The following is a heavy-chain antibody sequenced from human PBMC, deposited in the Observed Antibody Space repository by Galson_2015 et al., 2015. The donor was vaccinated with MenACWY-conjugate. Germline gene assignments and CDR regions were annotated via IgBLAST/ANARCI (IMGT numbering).Heavy chain of an antibody. D-gene: IGHD5-24*01. J-gene: IGHJ4*02. CDR2: ISSDGRKT. CDR1: GFTLTNNA. V-gene: IGHV3-30*18. CDR3: AKDAAKPHSLHANFFDH. Sequence: SLRLSCAASGFTLTNNAMHWVRQAPGKGLEWVAVISSDGRKTFYSDSVKGRFTISRDTSKNVLNLQMDGLRPDDTGGYYCAKDAAKPHSLHANFFDHWCQGILVTVSS.